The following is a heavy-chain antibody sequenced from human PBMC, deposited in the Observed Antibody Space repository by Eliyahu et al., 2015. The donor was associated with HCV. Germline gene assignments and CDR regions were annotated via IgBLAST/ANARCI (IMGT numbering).Heavy chain of an antibody. CDR3: AIDEDCGGDCYYFDS. Sequence: IDPSDSYTNYSPSFQGHVTISSDKSISTAYLQWSSLKASDTAIYYCAIDEDCGGDCYYFDSWGQGTLVTVSS. V-gene: IGHV5-10-1*01. CDR2: IDPSDSYT. D-gene: IGHD2-21*02. J-gene: IGHJ4*02.